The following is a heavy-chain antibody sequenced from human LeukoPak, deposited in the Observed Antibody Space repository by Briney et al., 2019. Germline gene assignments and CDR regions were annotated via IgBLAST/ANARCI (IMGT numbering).Heavy chain of an antibody. Sequence: GGSLRLSCAASGFTFSSYSMNWVRQAPGKGLEWVSYISSSGHNIYYADSVKGRFTISRDNAKNSVYLQMNSLRAEDMAVYYCASSRGSWPDYFDYWGQGTLVTVSS. V-gene: IGHV3-48*04. D-gene: IGHD6-13*01. CDR2: ISSSGHNI. J-gene: IGHJ4*02. CDR1: GFTFSSYS. CDR3: ASSRGSWPDYFDY.